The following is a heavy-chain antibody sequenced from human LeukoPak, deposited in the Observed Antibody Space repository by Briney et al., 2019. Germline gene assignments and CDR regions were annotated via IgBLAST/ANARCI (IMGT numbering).Heavy chain of an antibody. Sequence: GGSLRLSCAASGFTVSSNYMSWVRQAPGKGLERVSVIYSGGSTYYADSVKGRFTISRDNSKNTLYLQMNSLRAEDTAVYYCARETYYYGSGSPGYFDYWGQGTLVTVSS. V-gene: IGHV3-53*01. CDR2: IYSGGST. CDR1: GFTVSSNY. D-gene: IGHD3-10*01. J-gene: IGHJ4*02. CDR3: ARETYYYGSGSPGYFDY.